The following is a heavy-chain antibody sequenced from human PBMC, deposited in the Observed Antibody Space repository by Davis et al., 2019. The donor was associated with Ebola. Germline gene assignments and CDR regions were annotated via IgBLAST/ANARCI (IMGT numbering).Heavy chain of an antibody. CDR3: ATDLGDYFDY. V-gene: IGHV1-24*01. CDR1: GYTLTELS. D-gene: IGHD4-17*01. J-gene: IGHJ4*02. CDR2: FDPEDGET. Sequence: AASVKVSCKVSGYTLTELSMHWVRQAPGKGLEWMGGFDPEDGETVYAQKFQGRVTMTEDTSTDTAYMELSSLRSEDTAVYYCATDLGDYFDYWGQGTLVTVSS.